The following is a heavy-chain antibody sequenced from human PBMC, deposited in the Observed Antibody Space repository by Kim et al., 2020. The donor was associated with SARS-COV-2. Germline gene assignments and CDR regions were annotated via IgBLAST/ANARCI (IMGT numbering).Heavy chain of an antibody. Sequence: SETLSLTCTVSGGSISSGSYYWSWIRQPAGKGLEWIGRIYTSGSTNYNPSLKSRVTISVDTSKNQFPLKLSSVTAADTAVYYCAVYSSSWLVQHWGQGTLVTVSS. CDR1: GGSISSGSYY. V-gene: IGHV4-61*02. CDR2: IYTSGST. CDR3: AVYSSSWLVQH. J-gene: IGHJ1*01. D-gene: IGHD6-13*01.